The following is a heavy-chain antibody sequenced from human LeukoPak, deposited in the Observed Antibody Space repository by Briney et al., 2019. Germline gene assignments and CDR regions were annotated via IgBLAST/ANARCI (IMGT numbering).Heavy chain of an antibody. V-gene: IGHV4-34*01. J-gene: IGHJ5*02. Sequence: SETLSLTCAVYGGSFSGYYWSWIRQPPGKGLEWIGEINHSGSTNYNPSLKSRVTISVDTSKNQFSLKLSSVTAADTAVYYCARLSKNRIWYTGGLDPWGQGTLVTVSS. CDR2: INHSGST. D-gene: IGHD2-15*01. CDR1: GGSFSGYY. CDR3: ARLSKNRIWYTGGLDP.